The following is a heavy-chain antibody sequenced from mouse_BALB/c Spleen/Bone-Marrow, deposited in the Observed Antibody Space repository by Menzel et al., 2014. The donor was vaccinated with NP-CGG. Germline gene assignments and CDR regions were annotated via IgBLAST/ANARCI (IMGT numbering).Heavy chain of an antibody. J-gene: IGHJ3*01. V-gene: IGHV4-1*02. CDR3: ARIGYYGWFAY. D-gene: IGHD2-3*01. CDR2: INPDSNTI. CDR1: GFDFSSYW. Sequence: DVKLVESGGGLVQPGGSLKLSCAASGFDFSSYWMSWVRQAPGKGLEWIGEINPDSNTINYTPSLKDKFIISRDNAKNTLYLQISKVRSEDTALYYCARIGYYGWFAYWGQETLVTVSA.